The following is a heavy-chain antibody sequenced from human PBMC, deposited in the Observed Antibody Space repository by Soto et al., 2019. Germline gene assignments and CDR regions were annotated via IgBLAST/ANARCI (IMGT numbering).Heavy chain of an antibody. CDR1: GFTFSSYS. V-gene: IGHV3-21*01. J-gene: IGHJ4*02. D-gene: IGHD3-3*01. CDR2: ISSSSSSYI. CDR3: ARDHPYYDFWSGYQTSYFDY. Sequence: PGGSLRLSCAASGFTFSSYSMNWVRQAPGKGLEWVSSISSSSSSYIYYADSVKGRFTISRDNAKNSLYLQMNSLRAEDTAVYYCARDHPYYDFWSGYQTSYFDYWGQGTLVTVSS.